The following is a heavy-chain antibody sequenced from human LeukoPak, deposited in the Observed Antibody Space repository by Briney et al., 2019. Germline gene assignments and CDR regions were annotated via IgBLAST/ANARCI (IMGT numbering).Heavy chain of an antibody. V-gene: IGHV1-69*13. J-gene: IGHJ4*02. CDR3: SGEGIAVAGLGGTLFDY. Sequence: SVKVSCKASGGTFSSYAISWVRQAPGQGLEWMGGIIPIFGTANYAQKFQGRVTITADESKSTAYLELSSLRSEDTAVYYCSGEGIAVAGLGGTLFDYWGQGTLVTGFS. CDR1: GGTFSSYA. CDR2: IIPIFGTA. D-gene: IGHD6-19*01.